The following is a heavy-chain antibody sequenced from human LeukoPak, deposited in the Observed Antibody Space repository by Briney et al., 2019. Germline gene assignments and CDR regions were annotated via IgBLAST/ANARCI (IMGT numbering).Heavy chain of an antibody. Sequence: GGSLRLSCADSGFTFSSYAMSWVRQAPGKGLEWVSDISGSGGSTYYADSVKGGFTISRDNTKNTLYMKMKRLRDEDTAVYYSAKDRHSGHSSDPYDYWGQGTLVTVSS. D-gene: IGHD6-25*01. CDR1: GFTFSSYA. CDR3: AKDRHSGHSSDPYDY. V-gene: IGHV3-23*01. CDR2: ISGSGGST. J-gene: IGHJ4*02.